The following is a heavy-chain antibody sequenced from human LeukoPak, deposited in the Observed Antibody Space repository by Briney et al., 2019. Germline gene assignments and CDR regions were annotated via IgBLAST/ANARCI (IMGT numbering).Heavy chain of an antibody. J-gene: IGHJ5*02. CDR1: GFTFGDYA. D-gene: IGHD3-16*02. CDR2: IRSKAYGGTT. Sequence: GGALRLSCTASGFTFGDYAMSWVRQAPGKGLEWVGFIRSKAYGGTTEYAASVKGRFTISRDDSKSIAYLQMNSLKTEDTAVYYCTRKSSYNWFDPWGQGTLVTVSS. V-gene: IGHV3-49*04. CDR3: TRKSSYNWFDP.